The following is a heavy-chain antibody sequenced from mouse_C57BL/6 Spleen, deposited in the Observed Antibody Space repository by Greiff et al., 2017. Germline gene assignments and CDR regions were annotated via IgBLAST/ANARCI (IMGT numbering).Heavy chain of an antibody. CDR3: ARDGDYYGSREYYYAMDY. CDR1: GFTFSSYA. Sequence: EVQLQQSGGGLVKPGGSLKLSCAASGFTFSSYAMSWVRQTPEKRLEWVATISDGGSYTYYPDNVKGRFTISRDNAKNNLYLQMSHLKSEDTAMYYCARDGDYYGSREYYYAMDYWGQGTSVTVSS. CDR2: ISDGGSYT. J-gene: IGHJ4*01. V-gene: IGHV5-4*01. D-gene: IGHD1-1*01.